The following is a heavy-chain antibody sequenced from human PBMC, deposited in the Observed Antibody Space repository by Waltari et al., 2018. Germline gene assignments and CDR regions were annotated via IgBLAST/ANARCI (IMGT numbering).Heavy chain of an antibody. CDR3: ARYGEVPPNYFFDY. D-gene: IGHD2-21*01. V-gene: IGHV4-34*01. CDR1: GESFSAHF. CDR2: IHYSGST. Sequence: QVQLHQWGAGLLKPSETLSLTCAGPGESFSAHFRSWIRPSPGKGLEWVGAIHYSGSTNYNPSLKSRLSLSVDTTKKQFSLRLTSVTAADTGVYFCARYGEVPPNYFFDYWGQGTLVTVSS. J-gene: IGHJ4*01.